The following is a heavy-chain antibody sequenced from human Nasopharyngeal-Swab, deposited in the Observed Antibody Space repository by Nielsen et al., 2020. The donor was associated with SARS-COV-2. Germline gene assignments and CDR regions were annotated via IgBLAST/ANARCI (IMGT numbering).Heavy chain of an antibody. D-gene: IGHD2-2*01. CDR2: IKQSGSGQ. J-gene: IGHJ4*02. Sequence: GESLKISCAASGFTFSSYWMSWVLQAPGKGLEWVAHIKQSGSGQYYVDSVKGRFTISRDNAKNSLSLQMNSLRAEDTAVYYCARYCSTTSCPRGFDYWGQGTLVTVSS. CDR1: GFTFSSYW. CDR3: ARYCSTTSCPRGFDY. V-gene: IGHV3-7*01.